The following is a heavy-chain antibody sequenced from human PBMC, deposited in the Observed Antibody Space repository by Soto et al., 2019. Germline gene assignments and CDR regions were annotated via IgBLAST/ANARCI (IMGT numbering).Heavy chain of an antibody. CDR1: GFTFSNYW. Sequence: EVQLVESGGGLVQPGGSLRLSCAASGFTFSNYWMSWVRQAPGKGLEWVAKINQGGSEKWSADSVKGRFTISRDNAKNSLYLQLNSLGAEDTAGYYCVKDDGDYSFDYWCQGTLVTVS. V-gene: IGHV3-7*01. J-gene: IGHJ4*02. CDR3: VKDDGDYSFDY. CDR2: INQGGSEK. D-gene: IGHD4-17*01.